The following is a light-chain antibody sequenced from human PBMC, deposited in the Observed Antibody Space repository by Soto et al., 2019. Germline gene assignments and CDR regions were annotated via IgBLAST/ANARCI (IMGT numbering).Light chain of an antibody. V-gene: IGLV2-8*01. CDR3: SSYAGSNIVV. CDR1: SSDVGGYNY. J-gene: IGLJ2*01. Sequence: QSALTQHPSASGSPGQSVTISCTGTSSDVGGYNYVSWYQQHPGKAPKLMIYEVSKRPSGVPDRFSGSKSGNTASLTVSGLQAEDEADYYCSSYAGSNIVVFGGGTKLTVL. CDR2: EVS.